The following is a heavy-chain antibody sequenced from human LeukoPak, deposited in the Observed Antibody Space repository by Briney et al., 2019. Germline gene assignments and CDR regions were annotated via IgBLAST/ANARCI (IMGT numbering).Heavy chain of an antibody. CDR2: ISNNGGYT. Sequence: GGSLRLSCAASGFTFSSSAMSWVRQAPGKGLEWVSAISNNGGYTYYADSVQGRFTISRDNSKSTLCLQMNSLRAEDTAVYYCAKQLGYCSDGSCYFPYWGQGTLGTGSS. CDR3: AKQLGYCSDGSCYFPY. J-gene: IGHJ4*02. V-gene: IGHV3-23*01. D-gene: IGHD2-15*01. CDR1: GFTFSSSA.